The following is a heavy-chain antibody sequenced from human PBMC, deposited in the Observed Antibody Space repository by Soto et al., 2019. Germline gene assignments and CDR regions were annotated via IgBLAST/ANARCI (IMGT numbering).Heavy chain of an antibody. CDR3: ARDVGGYGGSYYYYYGMDV. CDR1: GFTFSSYS. V-gene: IGHV3-21*01. CDR2: ISSSSSYI. Sequence: GGSLRLSCAASGFTFSSYSMNWVRQAPGKGLEWVSSISSSSSYIYYADSVKGRFTISRDNAKNSLYLQLNSLRAEDTALYYCARDVGGYGGSYYYYYGMDVWGQGTTVTVSS. D-gene: IGHD1-26*01. J-gene: IGHJ6*02.